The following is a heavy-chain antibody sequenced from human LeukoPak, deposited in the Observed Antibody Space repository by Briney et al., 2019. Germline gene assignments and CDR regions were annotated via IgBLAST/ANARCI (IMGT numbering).Heavy chain of an antibody. Sequence: SETLSLTCTVSGGSISSSSYSWGWIRQPPGKGLEWIGSIYYSGSTYYNPSLKSRVTISVDTSKNQFSLKLSSVTAADTAVYYCARGYSSSWAILSGPYYFDYWGQGTLVTVSS. V-gene: IGHV4-39*01. CDR1: GGSISSSSYS. J-gene: IGHJ4*02. CDR3: ARGYSSSWAILSGPYYFDY. CDR2: IYYSGST. D-gene: IGHD6-13*01.